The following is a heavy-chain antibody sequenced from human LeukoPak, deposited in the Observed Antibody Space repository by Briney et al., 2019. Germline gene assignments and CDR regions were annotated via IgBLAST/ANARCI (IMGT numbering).Heavy chain of an antibody. CDR3: ARDDSSGYYFDY. D-gene: IGHD3-22*01. CDR1: GGSITSSTW. CDR2: ISHSGST. Sequence: SETLSLTCAVSGGSITSSTWWSGVRQPPGKGLEWIGEISHSGSTHYNPSLKSRVTISVDKSNNQFSLRLSSVTAADTAVYYCARDDSSGYYFDYWGQGTLVTVSS. J-gene: IGHJ4*02. V-gene: IGHV4-4*02.